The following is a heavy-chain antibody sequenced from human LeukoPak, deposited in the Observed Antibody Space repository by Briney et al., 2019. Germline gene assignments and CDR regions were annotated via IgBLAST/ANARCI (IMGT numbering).Heavy chain of an antibody. CDR3: ARDSPYDRSGYYYPFDY. Sequence: SVKVSCKASGGTFGSYAISWVRQAPGQGLEWMGGIIPILGIANYAQKFQGRVTVTADKFTSTAYMELSSLRSEDTAVYYCARDSPYDRSGYYYPFDYWGQGTLVTVSS. CDR1: GGTFGSYA. V-gene: IGHV1-69*04. J-gene: IGHJ4*02. CDR2: IIPILGIA. D-gene: IGHD3-22*01.